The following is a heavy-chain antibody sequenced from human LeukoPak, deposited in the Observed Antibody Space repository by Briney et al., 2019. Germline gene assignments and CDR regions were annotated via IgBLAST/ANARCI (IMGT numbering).Heavy chain of an antibody. Sequence: GGSLRLSCAASGFTFSSYCMSWVRQAPGKGLEWVANIKQDGSEKDYVDSVKGRFTISRDNAKNSLYLQMNSLRAEDTAVYYCARTLIEQGEVRYFHGGDAFDIWGQGTMVTVSS. CDR1: GFTFSSYC. J-gene: IGHJ3*02. D-gene: IGHD3-9*01. CDR2: IKQDGSEK. CDR3: ARTLIEQGEVRYFHGGDAFDI. V-gene: IGHV3-7*01.